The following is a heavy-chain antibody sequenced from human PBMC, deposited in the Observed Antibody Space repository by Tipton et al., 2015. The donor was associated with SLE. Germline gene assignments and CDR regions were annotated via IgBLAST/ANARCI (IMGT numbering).Heavy chain of an antibody. CDR3: ARDSDYYDSSGFSSYYFDY. D-gene: IGHD3-22*01. CDR1: GGTFSNYS. J-gene: IGHJ4*02. CDR2: IIPMFGTA. V-gene: IGHV1-69*01. Sequence: QLVQSGAEVKKPGSSVKVSCRASGGTFSNYSLSWVRQAPGQGPEWVGGIIPMFGTANYARKFQGRVTLNADESTSTAYMELSGLRSEDAAVYYCARDSDYYDSSGFSSYYFDYWGQGTLVTVSS.